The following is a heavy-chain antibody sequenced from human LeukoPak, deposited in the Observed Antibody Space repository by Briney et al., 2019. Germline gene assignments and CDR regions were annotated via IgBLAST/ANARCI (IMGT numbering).Heavy chain of an antibody. V-gene: IGHV4-59*08. Sequence: PSETLSLTCAVTGGSMNSYYWSLILQRPGEGLQWIEYIYYSGGSDYNPSLKSRVTISVDRSNNQFSLKLISVTAADTAVYYCARLGAPSGSGLYFYYGMDVWGQGTTVTVSS. CDR3: ARLGAPSGSGLYFYYGMDV. J-gene: IGHJ6*02. D-gene: IGHD3-10*01. CDR1: GGSMNSYY. CDR2: IYYSGGS.